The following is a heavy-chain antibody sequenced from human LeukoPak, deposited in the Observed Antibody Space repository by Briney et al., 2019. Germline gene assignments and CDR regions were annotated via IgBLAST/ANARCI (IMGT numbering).Heavy chain of an antibody. CDR3: AKDSYDSI. CDR1: EFTSSNYA. CDR2: ISGSGGST. J-gene: IGHJ3*02. D-gene: IGHD3-22*01. Sequence: GGSLRLSCVDSEFTSSNYAMSWVRQAPGKGLEWVSAISGSGGSTYYADSVKGRFTISRDSSKNTLYLQMNSLRAEDTAVYYCAKDSYDSIWGQGTMVTV. V-gene: IGHV3-23*01.